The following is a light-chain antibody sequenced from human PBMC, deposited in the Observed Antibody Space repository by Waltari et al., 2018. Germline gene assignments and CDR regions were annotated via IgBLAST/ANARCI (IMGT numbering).Light chain of an antibody. CDR3: YSGPYNNRWV. CDR1: VLPKSY. Sequence: SFELIQPSSVSVSPGQTARITCSGDVLPKSYTRWFKQNPGQSPVLIIYNDTERPSKIPERFSGSSSVTTVTLTISGAQVEDEADYYCYSGPYNNRWVFGGGTKLTVL. J-gene: IGLJ3*02. CDR2: NDT. V-gene: IGLV3-27*01.